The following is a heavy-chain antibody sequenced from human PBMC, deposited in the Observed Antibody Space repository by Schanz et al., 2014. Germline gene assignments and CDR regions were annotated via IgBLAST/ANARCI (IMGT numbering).Heavy chain of an antibody. CDR3: ARDGGRDGYNLAFDV. D-gene: IGHD5-12*01. Sequence: EVKGVESCLFLIQPGGSLRLSCAVSGFTVNTNYMSWVRQAPGKGLEWISSMYINSGSTQYADSVKGRFIISRDSSKNTLFLQMNSLRAEDTAVYFCARDGGRDGYNLAFDVWGQGTLVTVSS. CDR2: MYINSGST. J-gene: IGHJ3*01. V-gene: IGHV3-53*01. CDR1: GFTVNTNY.